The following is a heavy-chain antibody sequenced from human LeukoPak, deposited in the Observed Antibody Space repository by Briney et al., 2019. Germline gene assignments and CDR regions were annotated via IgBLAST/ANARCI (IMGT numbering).Heavy chain of an antibody. Sequence: SETLSLTCTVSGGSISSGGYYWSWIRQHPGKGLEWIGYIYYSGSTYYNPSLKSRVTISVDPSKNQFSLKLSSVTAADTAVYYCARQSYGYSSSWYAHRWYFDLWGRGTLVTVSS. CDR1: GGSISSGGYY. V-gene: IGHV4-31*03. CDR3: ARQSYGYSSSWYAHRWYFDL. CDR2: IYYSGST. D-gene: IGHD6-13*01. J-gene: IGHJ2*01.